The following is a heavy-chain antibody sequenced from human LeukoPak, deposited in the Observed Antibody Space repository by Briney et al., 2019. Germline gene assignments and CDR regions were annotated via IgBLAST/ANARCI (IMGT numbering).Heavy chain of an antibody. CDR3: AKSDAYYYGSGSYPDY. Sequence: GGSLRLSCAASGFTFSSYAMSWVRQAPGKGLGWVSAISGSGGSTYYPDSVRGRLTISRDNSKNTLYLQMNSLRAEDTAVYYCAKSDAYYYGSGSYPDYWGQGTLVTVSS. CDR2: ISGSGGST. V-gene: IGHV3-23*01. CDR1: GFTFSSYA. D-gene: IGHD3-10*01. J-gene: IGHJ4*02.